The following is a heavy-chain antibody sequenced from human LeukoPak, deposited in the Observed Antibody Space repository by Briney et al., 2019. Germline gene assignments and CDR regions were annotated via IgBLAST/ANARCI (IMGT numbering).Heavy chain of an antibody. CDR2: IIPILGIA. CDR1: GGTFSSYA. Sequence: ASVKVSCKASGGTFSSYAISWVRQAPGQGLEWMGRIIPILGIANYAQKFQGRVTITADKSTSTAYMELRSLRSDDTAVYYCARDRYSSSADIDYWGQGTLVTVSS. V-gene: IGHV1-69*04. J-gene: IGHJ4*02. D-gene: IGHD6-6*01. CDR3: ARDRYSSSADIDY.